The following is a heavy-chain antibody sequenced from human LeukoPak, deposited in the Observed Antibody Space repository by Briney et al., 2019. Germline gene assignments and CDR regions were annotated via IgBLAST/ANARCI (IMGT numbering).Heavy chain of an antibody. D-gene: IGHD4-17*01. Sequence: PETLSLTCAVYGGSFSGYYWSWIRQPPGKGLEWIGEINHSGSTNYNPSLKSRVTISVDTSNNQFSLKLSSVTAADTAVYYCARGLPLGPVTDYWGQGTLVTVSS. CDR2: INHSGST. J-gene: IGHJ4*02. V-gene: IGHV4-34*01. CDR1: GGSFSGYY. CDR3: ARGLPLGPVTDY.